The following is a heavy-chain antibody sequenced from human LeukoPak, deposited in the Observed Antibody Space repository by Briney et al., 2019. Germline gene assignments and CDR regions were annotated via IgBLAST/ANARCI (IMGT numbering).Heavy chain of an antibody. D-gene: IGHD2-2*01. CDR3: ARVTISSTSRRYFDY. Sequence: PSETLSLTCTVSGGSISSYYWSWIRQPPGKGLEWIGYIYYSGSTNYNPSLKSRVTISVDTSKNQFSLKLSSVTAADTAVYYCARVTISSTSRRYFDYWGQGSLVTVSS. J-gene: IGHJ4*02. V-gene: IGHV4-59*01. CDR1: GGSISSYY. CDR2: IYYSGST.